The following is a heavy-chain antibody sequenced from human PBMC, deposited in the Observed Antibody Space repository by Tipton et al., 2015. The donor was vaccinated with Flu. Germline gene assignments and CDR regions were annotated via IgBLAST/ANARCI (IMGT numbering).Heavy chain of an antibody. CDR3: AQTGVGYDYYMDV. CDR2: IYPSGTT. V-gene: IGHV4-39*01. CDR1: SGSIRSTNYF. D-gene: IGHD1-26*01. Sequence: GLVKPSETLSLTCTVSSGSIRSTNYFCAWIRQPPGKRLELIGSIYPSGTTYYNPSLKSRVTISVDTSKNQFSLKLSSVTAADTAVYYCAQTGVGYDYYMDVWGKGTTVTVSS. J-gene: IGHJ6*03.